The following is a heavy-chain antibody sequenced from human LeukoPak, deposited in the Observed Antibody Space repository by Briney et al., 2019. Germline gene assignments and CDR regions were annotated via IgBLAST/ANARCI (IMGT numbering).Heavy chain of an antibody. CDR3: AREGTGVGLRLGEHEPGEPRGFDP. CDR2: INPNSGGT. CDR1: GYTFTGYY. Sequence: ASVKVSCKASGYTFTGYYMHWVRQAPGQGLEWMGWINPNSGGTNYAQKFQGWVTMTRDTSISTAYMELSRLRSEDTAVYYCAREGTGVGLRLGEHEPGEPRGFDPWGQGTLVTVSS. J-gene: IGHJ5*02. V-gene: IGHV1-2*04. D-gene: IGHD3-16*01.